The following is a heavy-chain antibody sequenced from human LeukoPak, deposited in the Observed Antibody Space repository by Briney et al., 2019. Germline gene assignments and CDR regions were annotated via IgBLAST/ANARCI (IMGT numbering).Heavy chain of an antibody. D-gene: IGHD6-13*01. CDR2: IYTSGST. Sequence: SETLSLTCTVSGGSISSGSYYWSWIRQPAGKGLEWIGRIYTSGSTNYNPSLKSRVTISVDTSKNQFSLKLSSVTAADTAVYYCARELILSSSWYRVDYFDYWGQGTLVTVSS. CDR1: GGSISSGSYY. V-gene: IGHV4-61*02. CDR3: ARELILSSSWYRVDYFDY. J-gene: IGHJ4*02.